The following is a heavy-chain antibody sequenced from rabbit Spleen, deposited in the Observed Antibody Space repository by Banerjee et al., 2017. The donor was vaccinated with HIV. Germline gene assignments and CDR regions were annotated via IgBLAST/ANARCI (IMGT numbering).Heavy chain of an antibody. D-gene: IGHD4-1*01. CDR2: IDPVFGIA. V-gene: IGHV1S7*01. CDR3: ARDYNSGWDL. J-gene: IGHJ4*01. CDR1: GFAFTTYY. Sequence: QLKETGGGLVQPGGSLTLSCKASGFAFTTYYMIWVRQAPGKGLEWIGSIDPVFGIANYASWVNGRFTISRDNAQTTVDLQINSLTAADTATYFCARDYNSGWDLWGPGTLVTVS.